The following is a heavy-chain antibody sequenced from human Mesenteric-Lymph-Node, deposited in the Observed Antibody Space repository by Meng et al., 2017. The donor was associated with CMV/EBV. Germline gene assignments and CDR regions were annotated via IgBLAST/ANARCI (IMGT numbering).Heavy chain of an antibody. V-gene: IGHV1-46*02. CDR2: ITPSSGDT. D-gene: IGHD3-10*01. Sequence: ASGYSLNNHYMHWVRQAPGQGLEWMGIITPSSGDTTYAQKFQGRVMMTSDRSASTAYMELYSLRSEDTAVYYCARGRGGVGFWAFDYWGQGTLVTVSS. CDR1: GYSLNNHY. J-gene: IGHJ4*02. CDR3: ARGRGGVGFWAFDY.